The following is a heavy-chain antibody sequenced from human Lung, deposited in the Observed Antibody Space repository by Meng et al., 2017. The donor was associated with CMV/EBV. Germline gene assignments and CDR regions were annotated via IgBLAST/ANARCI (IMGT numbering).Heavy chain of an antibody. CDR3: TSLVIAILGGLWFDP. Sequence: SXRLXXTASGFTFGDYAMSWVRQAPGKGLEWVGFIRSKAYGGTTEYAASVKGRFTISRDDSKSIAYLQMNSLKTEDTAVYYCTSLVIAILGGLWFDPWGQGTLVXVSS. D-gene: IGHD2-21*01. CDR2: IRSKAYGGTT. J-gene: IGHJ5*02. V-gene: IGHV3-49*04. CDR1: GFTFGDYA.